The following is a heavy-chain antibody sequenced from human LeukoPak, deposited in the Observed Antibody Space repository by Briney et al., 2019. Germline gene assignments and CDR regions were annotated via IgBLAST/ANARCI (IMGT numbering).Heavy chain of an antibody. CDR1: GDSVSSNSAA. Sequence: SQTLSLTCALSGDSVSSNSAAWNRIRQSPSRGLEWLGRTYYRSKWYNDYAVSVKSRITINSDTSKNQFSLQLNSVTPEDTAVYYCVRDREHGYKLDYWGQGTLVTVSS. J-gene: IGHJ4*02. V-gene: IGHV6-1*01. D-gene: IGHD5-24*01. CDR2: TYYRSKWYN. CDR3: VRDREHGYKLDY.